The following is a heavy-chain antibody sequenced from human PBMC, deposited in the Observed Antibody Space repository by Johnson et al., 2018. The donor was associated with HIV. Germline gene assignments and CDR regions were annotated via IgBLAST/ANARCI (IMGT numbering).Heavy chain of an antibody. V-gene: IGHV3-30*03. CDR2: ISYDGSDK. J-gene: IGHJ3*02. CDR1: GFTFSTYG. CDR3: ARDHSGYDSVTAAFDI. Sequence: VQLVESGGGVVQPGRSLRLSCAASGFTFSTYGIHWVRQAPGKGLEWVSVISYDGSDKYYADSVKGRFTISRDNSKNTLYLEMNSLRAEDTAVYYCARDHSGYDSVTAAFDIWGQGTMVTVSS. D-gene: IGHD5-12*01.